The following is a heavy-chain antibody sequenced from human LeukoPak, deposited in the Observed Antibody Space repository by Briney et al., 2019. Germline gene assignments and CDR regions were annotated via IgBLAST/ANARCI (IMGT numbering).Heavy chain of an antibody. Sequence: PGGALRLSCADSGFTFSSYVMSWVRPAPGKGVEWVSAISGSGGSTYYADSVKGRFTISRDNSKNTLYLQMNSLRAEDTAVYYCARPRRGYYDFWSGHIFDYWGQGTLVTVSS. V-gene: IGHV3-23*01. CDR3: ARPRRGYYDFWSGHIFDY. J-gene: IGHJ4*02. CDR2: ISGSGGST. CDR1: GFTFSSYV. D-gene: IGHD3-3*01.